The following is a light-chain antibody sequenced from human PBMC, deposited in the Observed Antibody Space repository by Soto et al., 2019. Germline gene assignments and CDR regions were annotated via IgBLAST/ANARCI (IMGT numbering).Light chain of an antibody. Sequence: DIQMTQSPSSLSASVGDRVTITCRASQGISTYLAWYQQKPRQVPNLLIYAASTLQAGDPSRFSGSGSGTDFTLTISSLQPEDVATYYCQKYNSAPQAFGPGIKVDIK. CDR1: QGISTY. CDR3: QKYNSAPQA. CDR2: AAS. J-gene: IGKJ3*01. V-gene: IGKV1-27*01.